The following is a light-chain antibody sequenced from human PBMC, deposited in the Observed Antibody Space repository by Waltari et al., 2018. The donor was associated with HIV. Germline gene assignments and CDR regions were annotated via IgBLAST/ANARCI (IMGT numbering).Light chain of an antibody. Sequence: EIVLTQSPRTLSLSPGATAVLSCQPSQRVTSSYLALYQQKPGQAPRLRIYGTSSRATGIPDRFSGSGSGTDFTLTVSRLEPADFAVYYCQQYGSSPYTFGQGTKLEI. CDR1: QRVTSSY. CDR2: GTS. CDR3: QQYGSSPYT. V-gene: IGKV3-20*01. J-gene: IGKJ2*01.